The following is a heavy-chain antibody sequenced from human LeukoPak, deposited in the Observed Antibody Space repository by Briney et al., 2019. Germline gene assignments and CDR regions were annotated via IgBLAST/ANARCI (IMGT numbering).Heavy chain of an antibody. CDR2: IYFSGSA. Sequence: SETLSLTCTVSGGSISSYYWGWIRQPPGKGLEWIGSIYFSGSAHYNPSLKSRVTIFVDRSKNQFSLEVRSVTAADTAVYFCARLGDLLTGYYFESWGQGTLVIVSS. CDR1: GGSISSYY. D-gene: IGHD3-9*01. V-gene: IGHV4-39*01. J-gene: IGHJ4*02. CDR3: ARLGDLLTGYYFES.